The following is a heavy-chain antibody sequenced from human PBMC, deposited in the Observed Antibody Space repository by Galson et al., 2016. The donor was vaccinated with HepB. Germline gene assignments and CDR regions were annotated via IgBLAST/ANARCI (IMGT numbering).Heavy chain of an antibody. J-gene: IGHJ4*02. Sequence: TLSLTCSVSGGSIISGDYYWSWIRQPPGKGLEWIGYRYHSGATYYNPSLNRRGTISVTMSNNQLHLNLISVTAADTAVYYCAGHAGGYYESRLEFWGQGALVIVSS. D-gene: IGHD3-22*01. V-gene: IGHV4-30-4*01. CDR1: GGSIISGDYY. CDR2: RYHSGAT. CDR3: AGHAGGYYESRLEF.